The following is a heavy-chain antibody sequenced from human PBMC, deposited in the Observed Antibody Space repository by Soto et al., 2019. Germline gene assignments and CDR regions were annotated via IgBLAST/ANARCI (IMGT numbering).Heavy chain of an antibody. CDR2: LYYSGTT. CDR3: ARHVPYCSDSSHCAYGLDV. D-gene: IGHD2-15*01. Sequence: QVQLQESGPGLVRPSETLSLICTVSGGSISSYYWSWIRQPPGKGLEWIGYLYYSGTTRYNPSLKSRVTIAVDTSKNQFSLKLSSLTAADTAVYHCARHVPYCSDSSHCAYGLDVWGQGTTVTVSS. CDR1: GGSISSYY. J-gene: IGHJ6*02. V-gene: IGHV4-59*08.